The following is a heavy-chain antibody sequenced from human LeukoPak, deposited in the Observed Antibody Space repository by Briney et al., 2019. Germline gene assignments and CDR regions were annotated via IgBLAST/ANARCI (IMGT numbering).Heavy chain of an antibody. J-gene: IGHJ4*02. CDR2: IKQDGSEK. V-gene: IGHV3-7*01. D-gene: IGHD3-10*01. Sequence: GGSLRLSCAASGFTFSIHWMYWVRQAPGKGLEWVANIKQDGSEKYYVDSVKGRFTISRDNAKNSLYLQMNSLRAEDTAFYYCARDPDMVRGVNFDYWGQGTLVTVSS. CDR3: ARDPDMVRGVNFDY. CDR1: GFTFSIHW.